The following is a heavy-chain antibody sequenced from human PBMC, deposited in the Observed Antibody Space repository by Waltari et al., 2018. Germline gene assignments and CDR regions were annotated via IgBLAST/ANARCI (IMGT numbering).Heavy chain of an antibody. J-gene: IGHJ5*01. CDR3: ARDLRHPSYYDFSFDT. CDR1: GGSITRPSYY. Sequence: QMQLQESGPGLVEPSQTLSLTCSVSGGSITRPSYYWNWIRQPVGKGLEWIGRIYSSGDTNYNPSLKTRVSISMDTSRSQFSLKLTSVTAADTAVYYCARDLRHPSYYDFSFDTWGPGALVTVSS. CDR2: IYSSGDT. V-gene: IGHV4-61*02. D-gene: IGHD3-3*01.